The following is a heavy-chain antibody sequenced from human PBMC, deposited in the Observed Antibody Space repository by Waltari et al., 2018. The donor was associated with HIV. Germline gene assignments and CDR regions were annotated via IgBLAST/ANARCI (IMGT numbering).Heavy chain of an antibody. CDR2: ISYCARAK. CDR3: VRQPLRHDL. V-gene: IGHV3-48*03. J-gene: IGHJ2*01. CDR1: GFTFSSHD. Sequence: EVKLVESGGGAVQTGGSLRLSCEGSGFTFSSHDMDWVRQTPGKGREWWAQISYCARAKFHGDSVRGRFVVSRDNARNSIFLQMNNLRDDDTGVYFCVRQPLRHDL.